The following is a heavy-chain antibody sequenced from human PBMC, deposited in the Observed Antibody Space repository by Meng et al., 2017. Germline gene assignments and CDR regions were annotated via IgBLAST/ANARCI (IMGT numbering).Heavy chain of an antibody. V-gene: IGHV1-69*01. CDR3: AREGPCGGDCSGFDY. D-gene: IGHD2-21*02. J-gene: IGHJ4*02. CDR1: GGTFSSDA. Sequence: VQLGQTGDGVKKPGSSVKVSCKASGGTFSSDAISWVRQAPGQGLEWMGGIIPIFGTANYAQKFQGRVTITADESTSTAYMELSSLRSEDTAVYYCAREGPCGGDCSGFDYWGQGTLVTVSS. CDR2: IIPIFGTA.